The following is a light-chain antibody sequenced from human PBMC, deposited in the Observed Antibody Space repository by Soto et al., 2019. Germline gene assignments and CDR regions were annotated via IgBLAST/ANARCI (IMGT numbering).Light chain of an antibody. CDR1: QSISSW. CDR3: QQYNSYSPCT. J-gene: IGKJ1*01. V-gene: IGKV1-5*01. CDR2: DAS. Sequence: DIQMTQSPSTLSAYVGDRVTITCRASQSISSWLAWYQQKPGKAPKLLIYDASSLESGVPSRFSGSGSGTEFTLTISSLQPDDFATYYCQQYNSYSPCTFGQGTKVEIK.